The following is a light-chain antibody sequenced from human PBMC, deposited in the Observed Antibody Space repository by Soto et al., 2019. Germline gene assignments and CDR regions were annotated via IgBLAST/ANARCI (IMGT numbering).Light chain of an antibody. Sequence: DFVMTKAPDSLAVFLSERATINCKSSQSVLYNSNNKNHLGWFQQKPGHPPKLLIYGASFRPSGVPDRFSGSGSGTDFTLTISSLQAEDVTVYYSPQYYSIPFTFGQGTKLEI. CDR1: QSVLYNSNNKNH. V-gene: IGKV4-1*01. J-gene: IGKJ2*01. CDR3: PQYYSIPFT. CDR2: GAS.